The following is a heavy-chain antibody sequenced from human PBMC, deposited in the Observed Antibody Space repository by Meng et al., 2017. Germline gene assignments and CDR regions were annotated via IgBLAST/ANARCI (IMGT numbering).Heavy chain of an antibody. Sequence: QARLQQWGAVLLKPSETLSLTCAVYGGSFSGYYWSWIRQPPGKGLEWIGEINHSGSTNYNPSLKSRVTISVDTSKNQFSLKLSSVTAADTAVYYCARVRYYYDSSGYYATSYYFDYWGQGTLVTVSS. V-gene: IGHV4-34*01. CDR3: ARVRYYYDSSGYYATSYYFDY. J-gene: IGHJ4*02. CDR1: GGSFSGYY. D-gene: IGHD3-22*01. CDR2: INHSGST.